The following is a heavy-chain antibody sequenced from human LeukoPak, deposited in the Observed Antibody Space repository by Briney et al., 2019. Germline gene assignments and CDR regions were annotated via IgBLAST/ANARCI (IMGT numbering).Heavy chain of an antibody. Sequence: SETLSLTCSVSGGSISSYYWSWIRQPPGKGLEWIGYIYYSGSINYNPSLKSRVTISEDTSKKQFSLKVSSVTAADTAVYYCARGFRGASFDYWGQGTLVTVSS. J-gene: IGHJ4*02. V-gene: IGHV4-59*01. CDR1: GGSISSYY. CDR2: IYYSGSI. D-gene: IGHD1-26*01. CDR3: ARGFRGASFDY.